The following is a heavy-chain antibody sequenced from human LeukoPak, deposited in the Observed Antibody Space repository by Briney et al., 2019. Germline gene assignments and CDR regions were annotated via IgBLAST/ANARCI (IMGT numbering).Heavy chain of an antibody. V-gene: IGHV1-8*01. J-gene: IGHJ5*02. D-gene: IGHD1-1*01. CDR3: ARTDWNDVRIDP. CDR2: MNPNSGNT. Sequence: GASVKVSCKASGYTFTSYDINWVRQATGQGLEWMGWMNPNSGNTGYAQKFQGRVTMTRNTSISTAYMELSSLRSEDMAVYYCARTDWNDVRIDPWGQGTLVTVSS. CDR1: GYTFTSYD.